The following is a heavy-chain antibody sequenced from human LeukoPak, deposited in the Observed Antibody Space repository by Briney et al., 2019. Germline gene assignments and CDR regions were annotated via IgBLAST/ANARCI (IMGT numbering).Heavy chain of an antibody. CDR2: ISGSAGST. Sequence: GGSLRLSCAASEFTFTNYGMTWVRQAPGKGLEWVSSISGSAGSTYYADSVKGRFTISRDNSKNKLFLQMDSLRPEDTAIYYCAREPGSSGVAGWFDPWGQGTLVTVSS. J-gene: IGHJ5*02. V-gene: IGHV3-23*01. D-gene: IGHD6-19*01. CDR1: EFTFTNYG. CDR3: AREPGSSGVAGWFDP.